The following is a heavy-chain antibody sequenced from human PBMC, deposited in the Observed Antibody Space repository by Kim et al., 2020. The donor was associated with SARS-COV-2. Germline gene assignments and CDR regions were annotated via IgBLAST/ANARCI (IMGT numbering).Heavy chain of an antibody. D-gene: IGHD6-13*01. CDR3: TRDLQAGTADY. V-gene: IGHV3-30*12. J-gene: IGHJ4*02. CDR2: ISYDASDT. Sequence: GGSLRLSCAASGFSFSYYGMHWVRQTPGKGLEWVAVISYDASDTYYTDSVKGRFTISRDNSKNTLYLQMNSLGAEDTAVYYCTRDLQAGTADYWGQGTLV. CDR1: GFSFSYYG.